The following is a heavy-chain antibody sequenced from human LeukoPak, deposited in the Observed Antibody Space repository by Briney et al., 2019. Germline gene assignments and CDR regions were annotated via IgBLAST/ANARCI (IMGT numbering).Heavy chain of an antibody. V-gene: IGHV3-74*01. CDR2: ILNDGGST. CDR1: GFTFNRYW. J-gene: IGHJ4*02. CDR3: VRHNYGYDN. D-gene: IGHD5-18*01. Sequence: GGSLRLSCAASGFTFNRYWMHWVRQAPGEGPVWVAHILNDGGSTSYADSVKGRFTISRDNAKNTLSLRMNSLRAEDTAVYYCVRHNYGYDNWGQGTPVTVSS.